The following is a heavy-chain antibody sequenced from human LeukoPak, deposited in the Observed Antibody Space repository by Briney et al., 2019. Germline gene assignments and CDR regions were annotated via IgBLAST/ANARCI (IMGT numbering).Heavy chain of an antibody. D-gene: IGHD6-19*01. V-gene: IGHV4-38-2*02. J-gene: IGHJ4*02. CDR3: ARDIIYGLLAGTNY. CDR2: IYHNGVT. Sequence: PSETLSLTCTVSDYSISSGYYWGWIRQPPGKGLEWIGSIYHNGVTYSNASLRSRLSISVDTSKNQFSLKLSSVTAADTAVYYCARDIIYGLLAGTNYWGQGTLVTVSS. CDR1: DYSISSGYY.